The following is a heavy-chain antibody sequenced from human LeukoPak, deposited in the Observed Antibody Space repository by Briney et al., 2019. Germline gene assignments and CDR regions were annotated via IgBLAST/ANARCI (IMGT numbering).Heavy chain of an antibody. J-gene: IGHJ6*03. Sequence: PGGSLRLSCAASGFTFSSYSMNWVRQAPGKGLEWVSSISSSSSYIYYADSVKGRFTISRDNAKNSLYLQMNSLRAEDTAVYYCAVDFFPYYYMDVWGKGTTVTVSS. CDR1: GFTFSSYS. CDR2: ISSSSSYI. CDR3: AVDFFPYYYMDV. V-gene: IGHV3-21*01. D-gene: IGHD3-3*01.